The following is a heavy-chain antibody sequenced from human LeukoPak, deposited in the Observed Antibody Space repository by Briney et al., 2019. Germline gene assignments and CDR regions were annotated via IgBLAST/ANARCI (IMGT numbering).Heavy chain of an antibody. CDR3: ARWVRYFDWLPYDAFDI. Sequence: SETPSLTCAVYGGSFSGYYWSWIRQPPGKGLEWIGEINHSGSTNYNPSLKSRVTISVDTSKNQFSLKLSSVTAADTAVYYCARWVRYFDWLPYDAFDIWGQGTMVTVSS. CDR1: GGSFSGYY. V-gene: IGHV4-34*01. D-gene: IGHD3-9*01. J-gene: IGHJ3*02. CDR2: INHSGST.